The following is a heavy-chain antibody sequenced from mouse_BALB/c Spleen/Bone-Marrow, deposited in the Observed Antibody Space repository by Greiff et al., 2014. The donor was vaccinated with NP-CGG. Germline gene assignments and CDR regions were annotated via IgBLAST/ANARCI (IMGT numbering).Heavy chain of an antibody. CDR2: LWADGST. D-gene: IGHD1-2*01. CDR1: GFSLTTYG. J-gene: IGHJ4*01. CDR3: ARITTATGAMDY. V-gene: IGHV2-9*02. Sequence: VQLQESGPGLVAPSQSLSITCTVSGFSLTTYGVHWVRQPPGKGLGWLGVLWADGSTNYNSALMSRLSISKDNSKSQVFLKMNSLQTDDTAMYYCARITTATGAMDYWGQGTSVTVSS.